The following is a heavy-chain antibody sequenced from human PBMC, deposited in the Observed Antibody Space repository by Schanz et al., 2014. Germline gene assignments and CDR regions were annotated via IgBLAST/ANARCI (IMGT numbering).Heavy chain of an antibody. CDR1: GFDFNSYS. CDR3: ACAIHGSSVQKGLQF. Sequence: EVRLVESGGGLVQPGGSLRLSCEASGFDFNSYSMNWVRQVPGKGLEWLSYIATSSSTRHYADSVKGRVTISRDNAKNTISLQMKMLRVRDAAVYEYACAIHGSSVQKGLQFWGQGTLVIVSS. CDR2: IATSSSTR. V-gene: IGHV3-48*01. J-gene: IGHJ1*01. D-gene: IGHD1-1*01.